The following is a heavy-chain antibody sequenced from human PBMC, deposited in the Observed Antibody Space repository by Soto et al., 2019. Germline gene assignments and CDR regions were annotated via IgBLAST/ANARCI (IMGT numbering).Heavy chain of an antibody. J-gene: IGHJ4*02. V-gene: IGHV3-23*01. CDR3: PKNKEVGASGWGAHFDS. CDR1: GFTFSSYA. Sequence: GGSLRLSCAASGFTFSSYAMSWVRQSPGKGLQWVSAISGSFGTTYYADSVKGRFTISRDNLKNTLDLQMNSLRAEDTAIYYCPKNKEVGASGWGAHFDSWRQGALVTVSS. D-gene: IGHD1-26*01. CDR2: ISGSFGTT.